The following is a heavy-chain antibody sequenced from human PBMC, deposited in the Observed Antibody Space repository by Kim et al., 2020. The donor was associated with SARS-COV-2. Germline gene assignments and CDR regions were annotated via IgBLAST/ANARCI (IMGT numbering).Heavy chain of an antibody. Sequence: GESLKISCRGSGYSFTTYWIGWVRQMPGKGLEWMGIIYPADSDTRYSPSFQGQVTISADKSISTAYLQWSSLKASDTAIYYCARLRSMTGTTIYFDYWGQGTLVTVSS. CDR3: ARLRSMTGTTIYFDY. D-gene: IGHD1-7*01. CDR1: GYSFTTYW. CDR2: IYPADSDT. V-gene: IGHV5-51*01. J-gene: IGHJ4*02.